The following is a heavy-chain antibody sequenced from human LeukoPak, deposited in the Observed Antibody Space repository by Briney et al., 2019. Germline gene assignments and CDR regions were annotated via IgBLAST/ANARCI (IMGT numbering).Heavy chain of an antibody. Sequence: ASVKVSCKASGYTFTGYYMHWVRQAPGQGLEWMGWISAYNGNTNYAQKLQGRVTMTTDTSTSTAYMELRSLRSDDTAVYYCARFGGVIAKTPRAQDYYYYYMDVWGKGTTVTISS. CDR2: ISAYNGNT. CDR3: ARFGGVIAKTPRAQDYYYYYMDV. CDR1: GYTFTGYY. J-gene: IGHJ6*03. V-gene: IGHV1-18*04. D-gene: IGHD3-16*02.